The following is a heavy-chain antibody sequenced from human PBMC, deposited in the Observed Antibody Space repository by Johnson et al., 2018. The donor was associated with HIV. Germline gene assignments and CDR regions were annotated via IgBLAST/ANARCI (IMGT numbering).Heavy chain of an antibody. Sequence: VQLVESGGGLVQPGGSLRLSCAASGFTFNTYWMTWVRQAPGKGLEWVANIKQDGSEKYYVDSVKGRFTISRDNAKNSLYLQMNSLRAEDTAVYYCARGGVLRYFDWLFEDAFDIWGQGTMVTVSS. D-gene: IGHD3-9*01. CDR3: ARGGVLRYFDWLFEDAFDI. CDR1: GFTFNTYW. V-gene: IGHV3-7*01. J-gene: IGHJ3*02. CDR2: IKQDGSEK.